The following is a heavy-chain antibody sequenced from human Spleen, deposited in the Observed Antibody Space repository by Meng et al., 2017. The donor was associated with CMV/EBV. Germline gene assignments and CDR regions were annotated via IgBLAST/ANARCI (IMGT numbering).Heavy chain of an antibody. Sequence: GESLKISCTASRFTFSSYAMSWVRQAPGKGLEWVSVIYSDAIYTYYADSVKGRFTISRDNSKNTLYLQMSSLRAEDTAVYYCAKFRDKNSGVTSLDYWGQGTPVTVSS. J-gene: IGHJ4*02. CDR1: RFTFSSYA. CDR2: IYSDAIYT. D-gene: IGHD2-15*01. CDR3: AKFRDKNSGVTSLDY. V-gene: IGHV3-23*03.